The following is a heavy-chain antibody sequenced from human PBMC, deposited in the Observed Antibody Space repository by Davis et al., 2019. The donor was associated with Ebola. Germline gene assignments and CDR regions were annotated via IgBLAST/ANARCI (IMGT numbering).Heavy chain of an antibody. Sequence: SETLSLTCTVSGGSISSYSCSWIRQPPGKGLEWIGYIYYSGSTNYNPSLKSRVTISVDTSKNQFSLKLSSVTAADTAVYYCARERGLLRFGMDVWGQGTTVTVSS. CDR3: ARERGLLRFGMDV. CDR1: GGSISSYS. CDR2: IYYSGST. D-gene: IGHD1-26*01. V-gene: IGHV4-4*08. J-gene: IGHJ6*02.